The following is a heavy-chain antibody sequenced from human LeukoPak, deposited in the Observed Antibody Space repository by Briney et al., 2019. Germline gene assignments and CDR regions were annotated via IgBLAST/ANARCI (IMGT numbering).Heavy chain of an antibody. CDR1: GVSISSSTYY. D-gene: IGHD2-2*03. J-gene: IGHJ5*02. CDR2: IYYSGNT. Sequence: SETLSLTCTVSGVSISSSTYYWGWIRQPPGKGLEWIGSIYYSGNTYYNPSLKSRVTISVDTSKNQFSLKLTSVTAADTAVYYCARRPPGFSSSRRFDPWGQGTLVTVSS. CDR3: ARRPPGFSSSRRFDP. V-gene: IGHV4-39*01.